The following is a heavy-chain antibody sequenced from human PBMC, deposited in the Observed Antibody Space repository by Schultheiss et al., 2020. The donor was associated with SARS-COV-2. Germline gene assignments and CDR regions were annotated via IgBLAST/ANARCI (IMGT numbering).Heavy chain of an antibody. D-gene: IGHD3-10*01. J-gene: IGHJ6*02. CDR1: GYTFTSYD. CDR3: ARGRLWFGTRYYGMDV. V-gene: IGHV1-8*01. Sequence: ASVKVSCKASGYTFTSYDINWVRQATGQGLEWMGWMNPNSGNTGYAQKFQDRVTMTRNTSISTAYMELSSLRSEDTAVYYCARGRLWFGTRYYGMDVWGQGTTVTVSS. CDR2: MNPNSGNT.